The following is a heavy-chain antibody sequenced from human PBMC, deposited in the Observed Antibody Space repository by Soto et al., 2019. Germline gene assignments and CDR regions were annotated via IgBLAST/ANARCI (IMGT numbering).Heavy chain of an antibody. Sequence: GASVKVSCKASGYTFTSYYMHWVRQAPGQGLEWMGIINPSGGSTSYAQKFQGRVTMTRDTSTSTVYMELSSLRSEDTAVYYCARENGFLDWPLDAFDIWGQGTMVTVSS. V-gene: IGHV1-46*01. D-gene: IGHD3-3*01. CDR3: ARENGFLDWPLDAFDI. CDR1: GYTFTSYY. CDR2: INPSGGST. J-gene: IGHJ3*02.